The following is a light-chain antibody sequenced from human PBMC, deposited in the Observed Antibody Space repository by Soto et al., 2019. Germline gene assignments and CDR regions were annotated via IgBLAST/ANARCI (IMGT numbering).Light chain of an antibody. V-gene: IGKV3-15*01. CDR1: QSVSSS. CDR3: QQYNNWPPWT. CDR2: GAS. J-gene: IGKJ1*01. Sequence: EIVMTQSPATPSASPGERATLSCRSSQSVSSSLAWYQQKPGQAPRLLIYGASTRATGIPARFSGSGSGTDFTLTISSLQSEDFAVYYCQQYNNWPPWTFGQGTKVDI.